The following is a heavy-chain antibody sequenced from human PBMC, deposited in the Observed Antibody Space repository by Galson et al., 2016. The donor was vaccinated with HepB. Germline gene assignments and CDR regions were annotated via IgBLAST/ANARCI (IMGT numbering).Heavy chain of an antibody. CDR1: GYIFANYW. Sequence: QSGAEVKKPGESLKISCQGFGYIFANYWIGWVRQMPGKGLEWMGIIYPGNSETRYSPSFQGQVTISADKSTSTTYLQWSSLKTSDTAMYYCARQRYFDLWGRGTLVTVSS. CDR3: ARQRYFDL. V-gene: IGHV5-51*01. J-gene: IGHJ2*01. CDR2: IYPGNSET.